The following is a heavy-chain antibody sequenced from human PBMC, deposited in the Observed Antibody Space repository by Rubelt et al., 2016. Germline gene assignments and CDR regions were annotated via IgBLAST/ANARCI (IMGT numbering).Heavy chain of an antibody. Sequence: QLQLQESGPGLVKPSETLSLTCTVSGGSMRSSNYYWGWTRQPPGKGLEWIGHIYYSGTTYYNPSLNHRVTVSVDTSKKQFSLKLTSVTAADTALYYCARVMDSGGTTYYGMDVWGQGTTVTVSS. CDR1: GGSMRSSNYY. CDR3: ARVMDSGGTTYYGMDV. J-gene: IGHJ6*02. V-gene: IGHV4-39*07. D-gene: IGHD2-21*01. CDR2: IYYSGTT.